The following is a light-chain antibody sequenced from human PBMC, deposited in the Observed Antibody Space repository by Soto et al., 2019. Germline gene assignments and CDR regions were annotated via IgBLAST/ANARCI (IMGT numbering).Light chain of an antibody. CDR3: ATWDDSLNGRV. CDR2: SNN. J-gene: IGLJ1*01. V-gene: IGLV1-44*01. CDR1: SSNIGGNT. Sequence: QSVLTQPPSASGTPGQRVTISCSGSSSNIGGNTVNWYQQLPGMAPKLLIYSNNQQPSGVPDRFSGSKSGTSASLAISGLQSEDEADYYCATWDDSLNGRVFGTGTKVTVL.